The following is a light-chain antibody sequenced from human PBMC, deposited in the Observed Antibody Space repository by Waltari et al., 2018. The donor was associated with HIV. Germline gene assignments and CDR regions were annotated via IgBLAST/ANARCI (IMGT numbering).Light chain of an antibody. CDR3: AAWDDSLNGLYV. CDR1: SSNIGSNT. V-gene: IGLV1-44*01. J-gene: IGLJ1*01. CDR2: SDD. Sequence: QSVLTQPPSASGTPGQRVTISCSGRSSNIGSNTVNCYQQVPGTAPKLLIYSDDQRPSGVPDRFSGSKSGTSASLAISGLQSDDEADYYCAAWDDSLNGLYVFGTGTKVAVL.